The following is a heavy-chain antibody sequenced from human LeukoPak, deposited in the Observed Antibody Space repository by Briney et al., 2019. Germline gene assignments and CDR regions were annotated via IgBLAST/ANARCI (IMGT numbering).Heavy chain of an antibody. D-gene: IGHD3-3*01. J-gene: IGHJ6*02. CDR3: AKEGGIYDFWSGWFVRYYGMDV. CDR1: GFTFDDYA. Sequence: PGGSLRLSCAASGFTFDDYAMHWVRQAPGKGLEWVSLISGDGGSTYYADSVKGRFTISRDNSKNSLYLQMNSLRTEDTALYYCAKEGGIYDFWSGWFVRYYGMDVWGQGTTVTVSS. CDR2: ISGDGGST. V-gene: IGHV3-43*02.